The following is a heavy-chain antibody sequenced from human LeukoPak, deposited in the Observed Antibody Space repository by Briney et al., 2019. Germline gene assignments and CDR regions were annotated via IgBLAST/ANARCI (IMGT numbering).Heavy chain of an antibody. D-gene: IGHD1-26*01. Sequence: PGGSLRLSCATSGFTFNNYAMSWVRQAPGKGLEWVSAISGSDAGTYYADSVKGRFTISRDNSKNTLYLQMNSLRAEDTAVYYCAKMESGSIPGSDNYFDPWGQGTLVTVSS. CDR3: AKMESGSIPGSDNYFDP. V-gene: IGHV3-23*01. J-gene: IGHJ5*02. CDR1: GFTFNNYA. CDR2: ISGSDAGT.